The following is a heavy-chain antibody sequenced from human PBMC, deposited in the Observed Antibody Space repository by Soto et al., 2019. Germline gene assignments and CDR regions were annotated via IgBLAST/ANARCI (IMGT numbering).Heavy chain of an antibody. J-gene: IGHJ6*03. CDR3: ARRGYGSRWPNVYMDV. V-gene: IGHV3-64*01. Sequence: EAQLVESGGGLVQPGGSLRLSCAASGFNFSNYEMHWVRQAPGKGLEYVSGISNNGAHTDYAKSVKGRLTISRDNSENTLYLQMGSLRAEDMALYYCARRGYGSRWPNVYMDVWGKGTTVTVSS. CDR2: ISNNGAHT. D-gene: IGHD6-13*01. CDR1: GFNFSNYE.